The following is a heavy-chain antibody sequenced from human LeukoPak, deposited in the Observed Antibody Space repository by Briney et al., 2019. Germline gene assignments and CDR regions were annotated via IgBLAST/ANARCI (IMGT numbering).Heavy chain of an antibody. CDR2: ISISGGST. CDR3: AKPVAGGYYYFDY. J-gene: IGHJ4*02. D-gene: IGHD5-12*01. Sequence: PGGSLRLSCAASGFTFSNYAMGWVRQAPGKGLEWVSGISISGGSTYYADSVRGRFTIPRDNSKQTLYLQMKSLRAEDTAVYYCAKPVAGGYYYFDYWGQGTLVTVSS. CDR1: GFTFSNYA. V-gene: IGHV3-23*01.